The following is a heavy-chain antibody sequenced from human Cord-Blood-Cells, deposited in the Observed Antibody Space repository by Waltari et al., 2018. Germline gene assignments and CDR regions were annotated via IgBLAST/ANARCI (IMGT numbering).Heavy chain of an antibody. CDR2: ICSGGGT. V-gene: IGHV3-53*01. D-gene: IGHD6-6*01. CDR3: ARFRYSSSSGWFDP. J-gene: IGHJ5*02. Sequence: EVPRVESGGLIQPGGSLHRSGAASGFTVSSNYMHQLRQAPVKGREWVSVICSGGGTYYADCVKGRFTISRDNSKNTLYLQMNSLRAEDTAVYYCARFRYSSSSGWFDPWGQGTLVTVSS. CDR1: GFTVSSNY.